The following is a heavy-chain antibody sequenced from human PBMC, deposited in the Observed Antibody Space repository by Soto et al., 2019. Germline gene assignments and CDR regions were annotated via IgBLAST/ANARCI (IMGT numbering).Heavy chain of an antibody. CDR2: IYYSGST. CDR1: GGSISSGGYY. J-gene: IGHJ5*02. CDR3: ARVVVPAAMSGNWFDP. V-gene: IGHV4-31*03. D-gene: IGHD2-2*01. Sequence: SETLSLTCTVSGGSISSGGYYWSWIRQHPGKGLEWIGYIYYSGSTYYNPSLKSRVTISVDTSKNQFSLKLSSVTAADTAVHYCARVVVPAAMSGNWFDPWGQGTLVTVSS.